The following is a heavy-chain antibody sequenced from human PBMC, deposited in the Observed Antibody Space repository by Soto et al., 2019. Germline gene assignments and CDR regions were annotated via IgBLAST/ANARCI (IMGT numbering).Heavy chain of an antibody. CDR3: ARGQEGVVATH. Sequence: QVQLQQWGAGLLKPSETLSLTCAVNGGSFTGYYWSWVRQPPGKGLEWIGEIKDGGSTNYSPSLRSRVTISAETSKKQFSLKVTSVTAADTAVYYCARGQEGVVATHWDQGTLVTVSS. J-gene: IGHJ4*02. V-gene: IGHV4-34*01. D-gene: IGHD2-15*01. CDR2: IKDGGST. CDR1: GGSFTGYY.